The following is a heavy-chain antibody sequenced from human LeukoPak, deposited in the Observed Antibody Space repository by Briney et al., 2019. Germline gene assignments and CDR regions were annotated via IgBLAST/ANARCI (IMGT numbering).Heavy chain of an antibody. CDR3: ARAIIVVVPAAVRESYYYYYMDV. CDR1: GDSISSGTYY. V-gene: IGHV4-61*02. Sequence: PSETLSLTCTVSGDSISSGTYYWNWIRQPAGKRLEWIGRIYTSGNTYYNPSLKSRVTISVDTSKNQFSLKLTSVTAADTALYHCARAIIVVVPAAVRESYYYYYMDVWGKGTTVTVSS. J-gene: IGHJ6*03. CDR2: IYTSGNT. D-gene: IGHD2-2*01.